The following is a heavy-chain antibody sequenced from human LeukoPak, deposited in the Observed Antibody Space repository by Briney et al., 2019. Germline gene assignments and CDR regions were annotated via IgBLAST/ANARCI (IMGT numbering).Heavy chain of an antibody. J-gene: IGHJ4*02. Sequence: GGSLKISCMASGYSFTTYWIGWVRQMPGKGLEWVGIIYPDDSHTTYNPSFQGQVSISVDKSINTAFLQWSSLKASDTAMYFCASITSGWYQADYWGQGTLVTVPS. CDR2: IYPDDSHT. CDR3: ASITSGWYQADY. V-gene: IGHV5-51*01. CDR1: GYSFTTYW. D-gene: IGHD6-19*01.